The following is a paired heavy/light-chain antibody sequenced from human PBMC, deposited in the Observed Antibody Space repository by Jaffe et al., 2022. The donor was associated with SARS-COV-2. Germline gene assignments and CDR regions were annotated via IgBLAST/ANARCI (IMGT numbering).Light chain of an antibody. CDR2: KAS. CDR3: QQDKSYPIT. J-gene: IGKJ5*01. V-gene: IGKV1-5*03. Sequence: DIQMTQSPSTLSASVGDRVTITCRASQSVSSWLAWYQQKPGKAPKLLIYKASSLESGVPSRFSGSGSGTEFTLTISSLRPDDLATYYCQQDKSYPITFGQGTRLEIK. CDR1: QSVSSW.
Heavy chain of an antibody. CDR2: SRNKANGYTT. V-gene: IGHV3-72*01. D-gene: IGHD2-15*01. CDR3: ARSPYCSGGWCYAPFQY. CDR1: GFTFSDHY. J-gene: IGHJ4*02. Sequence: EVQLVESGGGLVQPGGSLRLSCAASGFTFSDHYMDWVRQAPGKGLEWVGRSRNKANGYTTEYAASVKGRFTISRDDSKNSLYLQMNSLKTEDTAVYYCARSPYCSGGWCYAPFQYWGQGTLVTVSS.